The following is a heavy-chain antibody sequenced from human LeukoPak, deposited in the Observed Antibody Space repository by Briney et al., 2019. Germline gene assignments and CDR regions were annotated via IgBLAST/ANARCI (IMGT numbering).Heavy chain of an antibody. CDR1: GFTFSTFW. CDR2: INQDGREK. D-gene: IGHD1-1*01. CDR3: TRQLEPH. V-gene: IGHV3-7*01. J-gene: IGHJ4*02. Sequence: PGGSLRLSCAASGFTFSTFWMDWVRQAPGRGLEWVANINQDGREKYYVDSVKGRFTISRDNAKNSLYLQMNSLKAEDTAVYYCTRQLEPHWGQGTLVTVSS.